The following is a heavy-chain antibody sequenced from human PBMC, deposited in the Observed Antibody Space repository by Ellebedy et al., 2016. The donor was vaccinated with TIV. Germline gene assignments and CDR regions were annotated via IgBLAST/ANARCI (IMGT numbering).Heavy chain of an antibody. J-gene: IGHJ4*02. Sequence: AASVKVSCKASGYTFSNYFVHWVRQAPGQGLEWMGIINPSGGSTTYAQKLQGRVTMTTDTSTSTAYMELRSLRSDDTAVYYCARAGGIAARRNYFDYWGQGTLVTVSS. CDR3: ARAGGIAARRNYFDY. CDR1: GYTFSNYF. V-gene: IGHV1-46*01. CDR2: INPSGGST. D-gene: IGHD6-6*01.